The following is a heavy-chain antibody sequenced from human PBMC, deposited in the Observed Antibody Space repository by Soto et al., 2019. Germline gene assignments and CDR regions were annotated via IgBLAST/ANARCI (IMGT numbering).Heavy chain of an antibody. Sequence: SETLSLTCAVYGGSFSGYYWSWIRQPPGKGLEWIGEINHSGSTNYNPSLKSRVTISVDTSKNQFSLKLSSVTAADMAVYYCARADDSGYYDAFDIWGQGTMVTVSS. CDR2: INHSGST. D-gene: IGHD3-22*01. CDR1: GGSFSGYY. V-gene: IGHV4-34*01. CDR3: ARADDSGYYDAFDI. J-gene: IGHJ3*02.